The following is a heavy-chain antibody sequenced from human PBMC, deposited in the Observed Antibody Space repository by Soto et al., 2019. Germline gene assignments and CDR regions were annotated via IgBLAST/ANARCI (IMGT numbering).Heavy chain of an antibody. D-gene: IGHD3-10*01. CDR3: ATRFYSSGVLFDY. CDR2: IYHRGNT. CDR1: GGSLSDGDYF. Sequence: SETLSLTCSVSGGSLSDGDYFWSWIRQPPGKGLEWIGHIYHRGNTYTNPSLKSRLTISVDTSKNQFSLKLNSVTAADTAIYYCATRFYSSGVLFDYWGPGTQVTVSS. J-gene: IGHJ4*02. V-gene: IGHV4-30-4*01.